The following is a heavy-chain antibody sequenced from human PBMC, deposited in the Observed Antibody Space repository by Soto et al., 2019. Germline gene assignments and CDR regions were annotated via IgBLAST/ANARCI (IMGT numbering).Heavy chain of an antibody. J-gene: IGHJ4*02. CDR2: IWYDGSNK. Sequence: QVQLVESGGGVVQPGRSLRLSCAASGFTFTSYGMHWVRQAPGKGLEWVAIIWYDGSNKYYADSVKGRFTISRDDSKNTLYLQMNSLRAEDTAVYYCARVGSETYYNWPLDYWGQGTLVTVSS. CDR3: ARVGSETYYNWPLDY. CDR1: GFTFTSYG. D-gene: IGHD3-10*01. V-gene: IGHV3-33*01.